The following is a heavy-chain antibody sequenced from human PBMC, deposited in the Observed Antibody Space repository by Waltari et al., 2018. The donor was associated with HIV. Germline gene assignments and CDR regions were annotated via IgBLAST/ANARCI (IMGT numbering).Heavy chain of an antibody. CDR3: AKDLVTRGFFYFYGMYV. Sequence: QVQLEESGGRVVEPGRSLRLTCVASGFNFSTSGMHWVRQAPGKGLEWVAVISYNGLNKYYVDSVKGRFTISRDNSNSTLFLQMSSLRPDDTAVYYCAKDLVTRGFFYFYGMYVWGQGTTVTVSS. CDR2: ISYNGLNK. CDR1: GFNFSTSG. V-gene: IGHV3-30*18. J-gene: IGHJ6*02. D-gene: IGHD2-15*01.